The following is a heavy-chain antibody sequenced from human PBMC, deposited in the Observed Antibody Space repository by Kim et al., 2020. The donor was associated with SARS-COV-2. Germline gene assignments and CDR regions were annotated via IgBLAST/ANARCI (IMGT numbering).Heavy chain of an antibody. D-gene: IGHD3-22*01. Sequence: GGSLRLSCAASGFTFSSYSMNWVRQAPGKGLEWVSSISSSSSYIYYADSVKGRFTISRDNAKNSLYLQMNSLRAEDTAVYYCARDVDSSGYVTRFQWGQGTLVTVSS. V-gene: IGHV3-21*01. CDR1: GFTFSSYS. CDR3: ARDVDSSGYVTRFQ. CDR2: ISSSSSYI. J-gene: IGHJ4*02.